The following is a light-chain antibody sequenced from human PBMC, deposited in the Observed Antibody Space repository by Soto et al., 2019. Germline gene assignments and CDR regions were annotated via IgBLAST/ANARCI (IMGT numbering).Light chain of an antibody. CDR1: QSVRNTY. CDR3: QQYGSSRPMYT. Sequence: DIVLTQSPGTLSLSPGERATLSCRASQSVRNTYLAWYQQKPGQAPRLLIYDASSRATGIPDRFSGSGSGTDFTLTISRLEPEDFAVYYCQQYGSSRPMYTFGQGTKLEIK. V-gene: IGKV3-20*01. J-gene: IGKJ2*01. CDR2: DAS.